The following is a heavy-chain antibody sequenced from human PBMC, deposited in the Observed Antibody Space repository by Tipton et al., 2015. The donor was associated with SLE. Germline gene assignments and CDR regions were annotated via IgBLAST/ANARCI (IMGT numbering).Heavy chain of an antibody. V-gene: IGHV4-39*07. Sequence: TLSLTCTVSGGSISSSTNYWGWIRQPPGKGLEWIGSIYYSGTTYYNPSLKSRVTISVDTSKNQFSLQLNSVTPEDTAVYYCARERAAAGTGYFQHWGQGTLVTVSS. CDR2: IYYSGTT. D-gene: IGHD6-13*01. CDR1: GGSISSSTNY. J-gene: IGHJ1*01. CDR3: ARERAAAGTGYFQH.